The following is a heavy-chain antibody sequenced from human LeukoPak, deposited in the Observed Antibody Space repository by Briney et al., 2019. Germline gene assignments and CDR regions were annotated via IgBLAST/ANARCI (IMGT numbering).Heavy chain of an antibody. CDR1: GFTFSSYD. V-gene: IGHV3-13*01. CDR2: IGTAGDT. Sequence: GGSLRLSCAASGFTFSSYDMHWVRQATGKGLEWVSAIGTAGDTYYPGSVKGRFTISRENAKNSLYLQMNSLRAGDTAVYYCAREAAYGSGTMGYAFDIWGQGTMVTVSS. J-gene: IGHJ3*02. D-gene: IGHD3-10*01. CDR3: AREAAYGSGTMGYAFDI.